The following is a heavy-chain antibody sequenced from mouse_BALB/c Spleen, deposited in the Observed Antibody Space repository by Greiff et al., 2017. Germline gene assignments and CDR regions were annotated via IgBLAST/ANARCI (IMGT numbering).Heavy chain of an antibody. CDR1: GYTFTSYW. Sequence: QVQLKQPGAELVKPGASVKLSCKASGYTFTSYWMHWVKQRPGQGLEWIGEINPSNGRTNYNEKFKSKATLTVDKSSSTAYMQLSSLTSEDSAVYYCAYYRFMDYWGQGTSVTVSS. D-gene: IGHD2-14*01. CDR2: INPSNGRT. CDR3: AYYRFMDY. J-gene: IGHJ4*01. V-gene: IGHV1S81*02.